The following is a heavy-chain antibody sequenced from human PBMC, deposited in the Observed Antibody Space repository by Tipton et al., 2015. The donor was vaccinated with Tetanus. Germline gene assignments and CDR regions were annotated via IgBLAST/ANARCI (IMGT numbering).Heavy chain of an antibody. V-gene: IGHV1-69*06. CDR1: GGTFSSYA. J-gene: IGHJ4*02. CDR2: IIPIFGTA. D-gene: IGHD3-22*01. Sequence: QSGPEVKKPGSSVKVSCKASGGTFSSYAISWVRQAPGQGLEWMGGIIPIFGTANYAQKFQGRVTITADKSTSTAYMELSSLRSEDTAVYYCARGGGQVSWLPYYFDYWGQGTLVTVSS. CDR3: ARGGGQVSWLPYYFDY.